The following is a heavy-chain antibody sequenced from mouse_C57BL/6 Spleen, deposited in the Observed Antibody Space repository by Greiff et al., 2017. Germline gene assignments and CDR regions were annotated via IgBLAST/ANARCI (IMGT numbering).Heavy chain of an antibody. J-gene: IGHJ2*01. D-gene: IGHD1-1*01. Sequence: QVQLQQPGAELVKPGASVKLSCKASGYTFTSYWMHWVKQRPGQGLEWIGMIHPNSGSTNYNEKFQSKATLTVDKSSSPAYMQLSSLPSEDSAVXYSARLGGSSYDFDYWGQGTTLTVSA. CDR2: IHPNSGST. V-gene: IGHV1-64*01. CDR3: ARLGGSSYDFDY. CDR1: GYTFTSYW.